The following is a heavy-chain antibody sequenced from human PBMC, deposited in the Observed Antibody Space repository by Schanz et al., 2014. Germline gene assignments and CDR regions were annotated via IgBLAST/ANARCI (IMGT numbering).Heavy chain of an antibody. V-gene: IGHV3-23*01. CDR2: LSGSGGST. CDR3: AKQSHYDILTVTRN. CDR1: GFTFSSYA. J-gene: IGHJ1*01. D-gene: IGHD3-9*01. Sequence: EVQLLESGGGLVQPGGSLRLSCAASGFTFSSYAMSWVRQAPGKGLEWVSALSGSGGSTYYADSVKGRFTISRDNSKNTLYLQVNSLRAEDTAVYYCAKQSHYDILTVTRNWGQGTLVTVAS.